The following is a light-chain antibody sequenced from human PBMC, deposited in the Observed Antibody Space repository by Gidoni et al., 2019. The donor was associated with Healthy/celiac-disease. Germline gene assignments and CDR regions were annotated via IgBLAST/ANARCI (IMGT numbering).Light chain of an antibody. V-gene: IGKV1-5*03. CDR3: QQYNSHSP. J-gene: IGKJ2*01. Sequence: DIQMNQSPSTLSASVGDRVSITCRASQSISRWLAWYQQKPGKAPKLLFYKASSLASVVPSRFSGSGSATEFTLTISILHPDVFASYYCQQYNSHSPFGQGTKLEIK. CDR1: QSISRW. CDR2: KAS.